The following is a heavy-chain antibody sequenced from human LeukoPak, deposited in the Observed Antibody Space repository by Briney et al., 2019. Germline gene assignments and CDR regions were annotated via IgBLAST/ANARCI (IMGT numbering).Heavy chain of an antibody. J-gene: IGHJ4*02. CDR2: ISYDGSNK. CDR3: ARDFWEYDSSVGPPFDY. D-gene: IGHD3-22*01. CDR1: GFTFSSYA. Sequence: GGSLRLSCAASGFTFSSYAMHWVRQAPGKGLEWVAVISYDGSNKYYADSVKGRFTISRDNSKNTLYLQMNSLRAEDTAVYYCARDFWEYDSSVGPPFDYWGQGTLVTVSS. V-gene: IGHV3-30*01.